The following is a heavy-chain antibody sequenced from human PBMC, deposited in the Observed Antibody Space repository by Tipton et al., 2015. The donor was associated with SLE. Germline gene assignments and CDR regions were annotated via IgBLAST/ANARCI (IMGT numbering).Heavy chain of an antibody. CDR1: GYSISSGYY. CDR2: IYHSGST. J-gene: IGHJ3*02. V-gene: IGHV4-38-2*01. Sequence: LRLSCAVSGYSISSGYYWGWVRQPPGEGVEWFGSIYHSGSTYYNPSLKSRVTISVDTSKNQFSLKLSSGTAADTAVYYCARRDAFDIWGQGTMVTVSS. CDR3: ARRDAFDI.